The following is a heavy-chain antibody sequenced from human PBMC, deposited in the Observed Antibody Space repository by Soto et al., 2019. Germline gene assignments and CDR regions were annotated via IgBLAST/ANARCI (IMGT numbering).Heavy chain of an antibody. J-gene: IGHJ4*02. CDR3: ARSCNHGAHFDY. Sequence: GPSVKVACKASGYAFTGYYMHWVRQAPGQGLEWMGWINPNSGGTNYAQKFQGRVTMTRDTSISTAYMELSRLRSDDTAVYYCARSCNHGAHFDYWGQGTLVTVSS. D-gene: IGHD3-10*01. V-gene: IGHV1-2*02. CDR1: GYAFTGYY. CDR2: INPNSGGT.